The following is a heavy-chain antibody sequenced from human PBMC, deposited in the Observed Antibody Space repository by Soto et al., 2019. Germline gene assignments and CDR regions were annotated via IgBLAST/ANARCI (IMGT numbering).Heavy chain of an antibody. J-gene: IGHJ6*02. Sequence: GASVKVSCKASGGTFSSYAISWVRQAPGQGLEWMGGIIPIFGTANYAQKFQGRVTITADESTSTAYMELSSLRSEDTAVYYCARVYSSSSGHYYYYGMDVWGQGTTVTVSS. CDR1: GGTFSSYA. D-gene: IGHD6-6*01. CDR2: IIPIFGTA. V-gene: IGHV1-69*13. CDR3: ARVYSSSSGHYYYYGMDV.